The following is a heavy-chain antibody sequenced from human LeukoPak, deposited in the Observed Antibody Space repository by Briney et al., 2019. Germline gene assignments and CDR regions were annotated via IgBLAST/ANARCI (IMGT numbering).Heavy chain of an antibody. V-gene: IGHV4-39*07. CDR2: IYYSGST. Sequence: SETLSLTCTVSGGSINSTSNYWGWIRQPPGKGLEWIGSIYYSGSTSYNPSLKSRVTISVDTSKNQFSLKLSSVTAADTAVYYCARSPTVVVPAADYYYYYMDVWGKGTTVTVSS. CDR1: GGSINSTSNY. J-gene: IGHJ6*03. D-gene: IGHD2-2*01. CDR3: ARSPTVVVPAADYYYYYMDV.